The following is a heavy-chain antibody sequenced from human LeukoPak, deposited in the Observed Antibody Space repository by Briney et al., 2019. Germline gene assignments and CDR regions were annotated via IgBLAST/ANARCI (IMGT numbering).Heavy chain of an antibody. CDR2: ISAYNGNT. D-gene: IGHD5-18*01. J-gene: IGHJ3*02. Sequence: GASVKVSCEASGYTFTAYYIHWVRQAPGQGLEWMGWISAYNGNTNYAQKLQGRVTMTTDTSTSTAYMELRSLRSDDTAVYYCARESSYGYNAFDIWGQGTMVTVSS. CDR1: GYTFTAYY. V-gene: IGHV1-18*04. CDR3: ARESSYGYNAFDI.